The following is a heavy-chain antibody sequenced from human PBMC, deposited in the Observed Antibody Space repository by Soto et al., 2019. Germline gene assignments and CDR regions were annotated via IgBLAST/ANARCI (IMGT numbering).Heavy chain of an antibody. D-gene: IGHD4-17*01. CDR2: INPSDNST. J-gene: IGHJ4*02. CDR1: GYTFTTYY. Sequence: QVQLVQSGAEVKKPGASVKVSCVASGYTFTTYYMHWVRQVPGQGLEWMGIINPSDNSTSYAKKFQGRVTMTRDTSTSTVYMELSSLRSEDTAVYYCARVDYGGSLPLDYWGQGTLVTVSS. V-gene: IGHV1-46*03. CDR3: ARVDYGGSLPLDY.